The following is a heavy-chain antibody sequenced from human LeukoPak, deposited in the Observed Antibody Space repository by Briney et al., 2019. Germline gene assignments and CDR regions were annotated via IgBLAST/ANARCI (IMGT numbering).Heavy chain of an antibody. Sequence: SGGSLRLSCAASGFIFSSYSMSWVRQAPGKGLEWLSYIITTGNAIYYADSVKGRFTISRDNAENSLYLQMDNLRAEDTAVYYCARGGADYWGQGTLVTVSS. CDR1: GFIFSSYS. V-gene: IGHV3-48*04. CDR3: ARGGADY. J-gene: IGHJ4*02. CDR2: IITTGNAI.